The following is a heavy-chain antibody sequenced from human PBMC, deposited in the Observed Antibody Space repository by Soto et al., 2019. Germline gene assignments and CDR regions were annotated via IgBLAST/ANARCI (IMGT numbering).Heavy chain of an antibody. D-gene: IGHD4-17*01. Sequence: SETLSLTCTVSGGSVSSYYWTWNRQSAGKGLEWIGRIFISGSTNYNPSFNSRVTMSVDTSKNQFSLKLSSVTAADTATYYCASALVDYGDYYFDRWGQGTLVTVSS. CDR3: ASALVDYGDYYFDR. CDR1: GGSVSSYY. V-gene: IGHV4-4*07. J-gene: IGHJ4*02. CDR2: IFISGST.